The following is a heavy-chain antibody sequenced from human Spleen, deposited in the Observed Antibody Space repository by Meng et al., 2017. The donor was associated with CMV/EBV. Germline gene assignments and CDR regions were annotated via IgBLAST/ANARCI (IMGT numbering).Heavy chain of an antibody. CDR1: GFTVSNSY. D-gene: IGHD2-2*02. CDR3: ARDRCTSTSCYKGVFDY. J-gene: IGHJ4*02. CDR2: IYSGGTT. Sequence: GESLKISCAASGFTVSNSYMSWVRQAPGKGLEWVSIIYSGGTTYYADSVKGRFTISRDTSRNTLFLQMNSLRIEDTAVYYCARDRCTSTSCYKGVFDYWGQGTLVTVSS. V-gene: IGHV3-66*01.